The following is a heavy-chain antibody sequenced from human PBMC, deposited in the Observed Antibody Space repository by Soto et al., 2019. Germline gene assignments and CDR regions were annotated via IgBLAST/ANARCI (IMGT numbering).Heavy chain of an antibody. J-gene: IGHJ3*02. Sequence: GWSLRLSCAASGFTFSSYEMNWVRQAPGKGLEWVSYISSSGSTIYYADSVKGRFTISRDNAKNSLYLQMNSLRAEDTAVYYCAREFVDTAMDDAFDIWGQGTMVTVSS. CDR1: GFTFSSYE. V-gene: IGHV3-48*03. CDR2: ISSSGSTI. D-gene: IGHD5-18*01. CDR3: AREFVDTAMDDAFDI.